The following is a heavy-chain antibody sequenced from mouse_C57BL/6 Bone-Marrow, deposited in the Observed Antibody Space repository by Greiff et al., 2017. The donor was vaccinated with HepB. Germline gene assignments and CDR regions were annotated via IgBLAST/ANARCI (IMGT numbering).Heavy chain of an antibody. CDR2: ISDGGSYT. CDR1: GFTFSSYA. Sequence: EVQRVESGGGLVKPGGSLKLSCAASGFTFSSYAMSWVRQTPEKRLEWVATISDGGSYTYYPDNVKGRFTISRDNAKNNLYLQMSHLKSEDTAMYYCARDPYYYAMDYWGQGTSVTVSS. CDR3: ARDPYYYAMDY. V-gene: IGHV5-4*01. J-gene: IGHJ4*01.